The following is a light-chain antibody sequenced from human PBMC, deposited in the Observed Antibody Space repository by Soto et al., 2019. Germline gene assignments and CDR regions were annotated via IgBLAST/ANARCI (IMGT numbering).Light chain of an antibody. V-gene: IGKV4-1*01. CDR2: WAS. CDR3: QQYYSTPLT. J-gene: IGKJ4*01. CDR1: QSILYSGNNKNC. Sequence: DIVMTQSPDSLAVSLGEMATFNCKSSQSILYSGNNKNCLAWYQRKPGQPPRLLIYWASTRESGVPDRFSGSGSGTDFILTISSLQAEDVGVYYFQQYYSTPLTFGGGTKVEIK.